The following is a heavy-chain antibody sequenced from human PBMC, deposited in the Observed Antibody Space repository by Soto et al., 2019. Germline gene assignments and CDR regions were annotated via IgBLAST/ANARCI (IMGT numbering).Heavy chain of an antibody. CDR3: ARDRHYYDSSGYPHDAFDI. CDR2: IYYSGST. J-gene: IGHJ3*02. D-gene: IGHD3-22*01. CDR1: GGSISSGGYY. Sequence: PSETLSLTCTVSGGSISSGGYYWSWIRQHPGKGLEWIGYIYYSGSTYYNPSLKSRVTISVDTSKNQFSLKLSSVTAADTAVYYCARDRHYYDSSGYPHDAFDILGQGTMVTVSS. V-gene: IGHV4-31*03.